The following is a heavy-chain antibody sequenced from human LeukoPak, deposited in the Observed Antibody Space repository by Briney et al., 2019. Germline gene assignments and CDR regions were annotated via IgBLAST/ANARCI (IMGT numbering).Heavy chain of an antibody. CDR1: GFTFSSYA. CDR3: AKAGIVVVITPNGFDY. V-gene: IGHV3-23*01. CDR2: ISGSGGST. J-gene: IGHJ4*02. D-gene: IGHD3-22*01. Sequence: GGSLRLSCAASGFTFSSYAMIWVRQAPGKGLEWVSAISGSGGSTYYADSVKGRFTISRDNSKNTLYLQMNSLRAEDTAVYYWAKAGIVVVITPNGFDYWGQGTLVTVSS.